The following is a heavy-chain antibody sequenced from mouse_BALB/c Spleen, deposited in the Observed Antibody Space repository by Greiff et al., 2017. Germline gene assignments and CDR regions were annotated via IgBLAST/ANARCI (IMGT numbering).Heavy chain of an antibody. Sequence: EVMLVESGPGLVKPSQSLSLTCTVTGYSITSDYAWNWIRQFPGNKLEWMGYISYSGSTSYNPSLKSRISITRDTSKNQFFLQLNSVTTEDTATYYCARSGYYGSDYFDYWGQGTTLTVSS. J-gene: IGHJ2*01. CDR3: ARSGYYGSDYFDY. V-gene: IGHV3-2*02. CDR1: GYSITSDYA. D-gene: IGHD1-1*01. CDR2: ISYSGST.